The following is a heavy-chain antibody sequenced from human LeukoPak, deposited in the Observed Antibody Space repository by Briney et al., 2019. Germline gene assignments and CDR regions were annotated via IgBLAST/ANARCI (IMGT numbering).Heavy chain of an antibody. CDR3: ARAAAGNVDAFDI. J-gene: IGHJ3*02. CDR1: GDSISSYY. CDR2: IYYSGST. D-gene: IGHD6-13*01. Sequence: SETLSLTCNVSGDSISSYYWSWIRQPPGRGLEWIGYIYYSGSTNYNPSLKSRVTISVDTSKNQFSLKLSSVTAADTAVYYCARAAAGNVDAFDIWGQGTMVTVSS. V-gene: IGHV4-59*01.